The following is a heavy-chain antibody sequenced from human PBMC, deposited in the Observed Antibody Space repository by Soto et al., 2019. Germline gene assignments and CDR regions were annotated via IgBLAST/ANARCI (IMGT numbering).Heavy chain of an antibody. D-gene: IGHD6-19*01. CDR2: IKSKTDGGTT. V-gene: IGHV3-15*07. J-gene: IGHJ6*02. CDR1: GLNFSNAW. Sequence: GGSLRLSCAASGLNFSNAWMNWVRKTQGKGLEWVGRIKSKTDGGTTDYAAPVKGRFTISRDDSKNTLYLQMNSLKTEDTAVYYCTTGSRGPLIAVAGTYYYGMDVWGQGTTVTVSS. CDR3: TTGSRGPLIAVAGTYYYGMDV.